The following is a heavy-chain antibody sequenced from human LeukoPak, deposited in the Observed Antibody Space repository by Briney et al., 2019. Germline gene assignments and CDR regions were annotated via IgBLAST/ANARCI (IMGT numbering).Heavy chain of an antibody. CDR1: GGSFSGYY. J-gene: IGHJ4*02. V-gene: IGHV4-34*01. CDR2: INHSGST. D-gene: IGHD3-3*01. CDR3: ARADWYDFWIGYFDY. Sequence: PSETLSLTCAVYGGSFSGYYWSWIRQPPGKGLEWIGEINHSGSTNYNPSLKSRVTISVDTSKNQFSLKLSSVTAADTAVYYCARADWYDFWIGYFDYWGQGTLVTVSS.